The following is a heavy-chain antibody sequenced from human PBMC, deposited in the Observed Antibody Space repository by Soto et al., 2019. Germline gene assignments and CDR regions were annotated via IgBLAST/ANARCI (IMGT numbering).Heavy chain of an antibody. Sequence: PSETLSLTCTVSGGSISSGGYYWSWIRQHPGKGLEWIGYIYYSGSTYYNLSLKSRVTISVDTSKNQFSLKLSSVTAADTAVYYCARLDGDPLYYYYYYRMDVWGQGTTVTVSS. J-gene: IGHJ6*02. CDR1: GGSISSGGYY. CDR3: ARLDGDPLYYYYYYRMDV. D-gene: IGHD4-17*01. V-gene: IGHV4-31*03. CDR2: IYYSGST.